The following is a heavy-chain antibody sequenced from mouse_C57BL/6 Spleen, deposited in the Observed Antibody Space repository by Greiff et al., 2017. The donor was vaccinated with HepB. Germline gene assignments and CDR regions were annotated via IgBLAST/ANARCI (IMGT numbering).Heavy chain of an antibody. Sequence: EVKVVESGGGLVKPGGSLKLSCAASGFTFSSYAMSWVRQTPEKRLEWVATISDGGSYTYYPDNVKGRFTISRDNAKNNLYLQMSHLKSEDTAMYYCARDQGYYDGYAMDYWGQGTSVTVSS. J-gene: IGHJ4*01. V-gene: IGHV5-4*01. D-gene: IGHD2-3*01. CDR2: ISDGGSYT. CDR3: ARDQGYYDGYAMDY. CDR1: GFTFSSYA.